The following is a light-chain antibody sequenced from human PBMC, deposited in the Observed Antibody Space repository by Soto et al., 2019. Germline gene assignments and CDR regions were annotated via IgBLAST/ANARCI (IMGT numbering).Light chain of an antibody. Sequence: EIVMTQSPANLSVSPGERATLSCRASQSVSSNLAWYQQKPGQAPRHLIYGASTRATGIPARFSGSGSGTEFTLTISSLQSEDFAVYYCQQYNNWPPYTFGQGTKLEIK. CDR3: QQYNNWPPYT. V-gene: IGKV3-15*01. CDR2: GAS. CDR1: QSVSSN. J-gene: IGKJ2*01.